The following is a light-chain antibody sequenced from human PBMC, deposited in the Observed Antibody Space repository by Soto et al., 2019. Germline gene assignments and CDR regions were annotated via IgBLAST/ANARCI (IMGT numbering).Light chain of an antibody. CDR2: GAS. Sequence: EVVMTQSPATLSVSPGERATLSCRASQSVSSNLAWYQQKPGQAPRLVIFGASTRATGIPARFSGSGSGTEFTLSISSLQSEDFAVYYCQQSNNWPWTFGQGTKVEIK. CDR3: QQSNNWPWT. CDR1: QSVSSN. J-gene: IGKJ1*01. V-gene: IGKV3-15*01.